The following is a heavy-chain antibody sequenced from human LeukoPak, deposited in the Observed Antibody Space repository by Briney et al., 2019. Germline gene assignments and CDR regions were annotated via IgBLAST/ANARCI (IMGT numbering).Heavy chain of an antibody. CDR2: IKQDGSER. V-gene: IGHV3-7*04. D-gene: IGHD5-18*01. J-gene: IGHJ3*02. CDR1: GFTFGNFW. Sequence: GGSLRLSCAASGFTFGNFWMTWVRQAPGKGLEWVAHIKQDGSERYYVDSVRGRFTISRDNAKNSLYLQMNSLRAEDTAVYYCARGTGRGYSYGYYGAFDIWGQGTMVTVSS. CDR3: ARGTGRGYSYGYYGAFDI.